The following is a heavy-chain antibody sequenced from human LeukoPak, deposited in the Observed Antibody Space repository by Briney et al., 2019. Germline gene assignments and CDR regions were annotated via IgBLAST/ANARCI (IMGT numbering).Heavy chain of an antibody. V-gene: IGHV4-59*01. CDR2: IYYSGST. CDR3: ARWGSGRSFDY. CDR1: GGSISSYY. J-gene: IGHJ4*02. Sequence: SETLSLTCTVSGGSISSYYWSWIRQPPGKGPEWIGYIYYSGSTNYNPSLKSRVTISVDTSKNQFSLKLSSVTAADTAVYYCARWGSGRSFDYWGQGTLVTVSS. D-gene: IGHD2-15*01.